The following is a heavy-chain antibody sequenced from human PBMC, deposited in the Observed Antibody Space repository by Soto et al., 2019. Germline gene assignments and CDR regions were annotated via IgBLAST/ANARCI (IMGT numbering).Heavy chain of an antibody. J-gene: IGHJ4*02. CDR2: ISYDGSNK. CDR1: GYSISTYG. CDR3: AKVGGNWNPDY. V-gene: IGHV3-30*18. Sequence: PLRLSCAASGYSISTYGMHWVRQAPGKGLEWIIFISYDGSNKFYLDSVKGRFSISRDNSRNTLYLQMDSLRPEDTATYYCAKVGGNWNPDYWGQGTLVTVSS. D-gene: IGHD1-20*01.